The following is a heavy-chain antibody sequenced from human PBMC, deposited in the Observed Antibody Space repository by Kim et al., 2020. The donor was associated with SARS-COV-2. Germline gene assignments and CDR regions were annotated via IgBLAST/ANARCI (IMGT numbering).Heavy chain of an antibody. CDR2: MYSGYM. CDR1: GASISSSY. Sequence: SETLSLTCAVSGASISSSYLGWIRQPAGKGLEWIARMYSGYMYFNPSLKNRVTMTVDTSGHQFSVKVFSVTAADTAVYYCVRDLADWGQGTLVTVSS. V-gene: IGHV4-4*07. CDR3: VRDLAD. J-gene: IGHJ4*02.